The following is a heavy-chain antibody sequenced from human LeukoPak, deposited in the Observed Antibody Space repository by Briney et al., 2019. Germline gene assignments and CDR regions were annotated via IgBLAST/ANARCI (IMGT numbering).Heavy chain of an antibody. D-gene: IGHD3-22*01. CDR3: ARADYYRFDC. Sequence: PGGSLRLSCAASGFTFTSYSLNWVRQAPGKGLEWVSYITSSGNHIYYADSVKGRFTISRDNAKNLLYLQMNSLRAEDTAVYYCARADYYRFDCWGQGTLVTVSS. J-gene: IGHJ4*02. CDR1: GFTFTSYS. CDR2: ITSSGNHI. V-gene: IGHV3-21*05.